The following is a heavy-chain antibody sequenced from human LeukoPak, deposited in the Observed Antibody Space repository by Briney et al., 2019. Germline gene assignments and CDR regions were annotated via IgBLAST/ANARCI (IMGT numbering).Heavy chain of an antibody. J-gene: IGHJ6*03. CDR1: GGSISSYY. D-gene: IGHD3-22*01. V-gene: IGHV4-59*01. CDR3: ARVGYYYDSSGYYIGDGDYYYYMDV. CDR2: IYYSGST. Sequence: PSETLSLTCTVSGGSISSYYWSWIRQPPGKGLEWIGNIYYSGSTNYNPSLKSRVTISVDTSKNQFSLKLSSVTAADTAVYYCARVGYYYDSSGYYIGDGDYYYYMDVWGKGTTVTVSS.